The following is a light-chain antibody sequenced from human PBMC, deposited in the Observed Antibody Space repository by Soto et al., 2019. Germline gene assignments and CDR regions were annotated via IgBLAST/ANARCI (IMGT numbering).Light chain of an antibody. CDR3: QQRSNWPSLT. V-gene: IGKV3-11*01. J-gene: IGKJ4*01. CDR2: DAS. CDR1: QSVSSN. Sequence: IVMTQSPATLSVSPGERATLSCRASQSVSSNLAWYQQKPGQAPRLLISDASNRATGIPARFSGSGSETDFTLTISSLEPEDSAVYYCQQRSNWPSLTFGGGTKVDIK.